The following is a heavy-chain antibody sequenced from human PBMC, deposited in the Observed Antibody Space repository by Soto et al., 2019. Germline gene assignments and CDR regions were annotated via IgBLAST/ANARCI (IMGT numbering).Heavy chain of an antibody. J-gene: IGHJ5*01. V-gene: IGHV3-64*01. CDR1: GFTFSSYD. D-gene: IGHD1-7*01. Sequence: EVQLAESGGGMVQPGGSLRLSCVASGFTFSSYDMHWVRQAPGKGLEYVSSISSNGGTTYYGNSVKGRFTISRDNSQNTLYLQMGSLSAEAMAVYSCVRRVPGNYDSWGQGSLVTVSS. CDR3: VRRVPGNYDS. CDR2: ISSNGGTT.